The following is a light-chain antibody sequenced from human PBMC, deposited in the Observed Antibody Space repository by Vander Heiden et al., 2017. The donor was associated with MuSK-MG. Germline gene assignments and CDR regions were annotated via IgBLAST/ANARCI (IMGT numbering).Light chain of an antibody. J-gene: IGKJ5*01. Sequence: LPIAQSPSSLSASVGDRVTITCRASQSISSYLNWYQQKPGKAPKLLIYAASSLQSGVPSRFSGSGSGTDFTLTISRLQPEDFATYYCQQSDRTPITFGRGTQVEIK. CDR2: AAS. V-gene: IGKV1-39*01. CDR3: QQSDRTPIT. CDR1: QSISSY.